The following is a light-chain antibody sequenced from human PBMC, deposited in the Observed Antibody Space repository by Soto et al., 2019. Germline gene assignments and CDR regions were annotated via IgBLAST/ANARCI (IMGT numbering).Light chain of an antibody. CDR1: QSVSNN. CDR3: QHYNSWPLT. CDR2: HAS. V-gene: IGKV3-15*01. Sequence: EIVMTQSPATLSVSPGERATLSCRASQSVSNNLAWYQQKPGQAPRLLIYHASTRAPGIPARFSGSGSGRELTLTISSVQSEDSAVYYCQHYNSWPLTFDGGTKVEIK. J-gene: IGKJ4*01.